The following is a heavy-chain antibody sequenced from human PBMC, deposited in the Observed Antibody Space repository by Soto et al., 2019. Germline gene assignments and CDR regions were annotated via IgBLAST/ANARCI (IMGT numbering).Heavy chain of an antibody. Sequence: QVQLVQSGAEVKTPGSSVKVSCKASVGTFSSYSINWVRQAPGQGLECMGRLIPMFGTTDYAQRFQGRVTFTADESTSTASMAVTNLTSEDTAVYYCARAVVLTFTRFYDMDVWGQGTTVTVSS. CDR1: VGTFSSYS. CDR2: LIPMFGTT. J-gene: IGHJ6*02. CDR3: ARAVVLTFTRFYDMDV. D-gene: IGHD3-9*01. V-gene: IGHV1-69*18.